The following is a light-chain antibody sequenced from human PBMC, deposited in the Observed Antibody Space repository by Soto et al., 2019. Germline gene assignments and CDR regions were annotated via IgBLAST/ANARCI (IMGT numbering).Light chain of an antibody. Sequence: QSVLTQPASVSGSPGQSITISCTGTSSDVGGYNSVSWYQQHPGKAPKLILYDVTDRPSEVSYRFSGSKSGNTASLTISGLQAADEADYFCSSFTSSMTNVFRSGTKVTVL. V-gene: IGLV2-14*01. CDR3: SSFTSSMTNV. J-gene: IGLJ1*01. CDR1: SSDVGGYNS. CDR2: DVT.